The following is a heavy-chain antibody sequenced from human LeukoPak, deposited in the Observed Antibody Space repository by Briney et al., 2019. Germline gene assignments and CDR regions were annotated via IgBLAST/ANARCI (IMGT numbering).Heavy chain of an antibody. D-gene: IGHD6-19*01. J-gene: IGHJ4*02. CDR3: ARGIAVAGTLYYFDY. CDR2: INHSGSA. V-gene: IGHV4-34*01. CDR1: GGSFSGYY. Sequence: SETLSLTCAVYGGSFSGYYWSWIRQPPGKGLEWIGEINHSGSANYNPSLKGRVTISVDTSKNQFSLKLSSVTAADTAVYYCARGIAVAGTLYYFDYWGQGTLVTVSS.